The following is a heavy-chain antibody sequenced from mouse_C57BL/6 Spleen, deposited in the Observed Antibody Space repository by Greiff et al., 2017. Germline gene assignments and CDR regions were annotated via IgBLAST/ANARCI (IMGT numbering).Heavy chain of an antibody. D-gene: IGHD4-1*02. Sequence: EVQLVESGGGLVKPGGSLKLSCAASGFTFSSYAMSWVRQTPEKRLEWVATISDGGSYTYYPDNVKGRFTISRDNAKNNLSLQMSHLKSEDTAMYYCARSSPTGYFDYWGQGTTLTVSS. CDR1: GFTFSSYA. J-gene: IGHJ2*01. CDR2: ISDGGSYT. CDR3: ARSSPTGYFDY. V-gene: IGHV5-4*01.